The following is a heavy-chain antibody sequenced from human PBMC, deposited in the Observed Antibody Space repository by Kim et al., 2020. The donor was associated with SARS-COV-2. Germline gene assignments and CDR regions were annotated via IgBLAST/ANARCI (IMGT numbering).Heavy chain of an antibody. CDR2: IYYSGTT. CDR3: ARPYTPNYGNFGGGAFDI. D-gene: IGHD4-17*01. V-gene: IGHV4-39*01. CDR1: GGSISSSNYY. Sequence: SETLSITCTVSGGSISSSNYYWGWIRQPPGKGLEWIGTIYYSGTTYYNPSLKSRVTISIDTSQNQFYLKLNSVTAADTAVFYCARPYTPNYGNFGGGAFDIWGQGTMVTVSS. J-gene: IGHJ3*02.